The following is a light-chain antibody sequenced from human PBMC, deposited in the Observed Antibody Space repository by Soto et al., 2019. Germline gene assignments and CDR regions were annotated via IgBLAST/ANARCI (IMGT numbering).Light chain of an antibody. J-gene: IGLJ1*01. CDR1: SSDVGGYNY. CDR2: EVS. CDR3: SSYTSRTTQV. V-gene: IGLV2-14*01. Sequence: QSALTQPASVSGSPGQSITISCTGTSSDVGGYNYVSWYQQHPGKAPKVVIYEVSNRPSGVSNRFSGSKSGNMASLTVSGLQAEDEADYYCSSYTSRTTQVFGTGTKLTVL.